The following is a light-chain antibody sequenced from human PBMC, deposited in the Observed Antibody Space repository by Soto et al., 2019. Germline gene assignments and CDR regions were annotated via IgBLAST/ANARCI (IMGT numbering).Light chain of an antibody. J-gene: IGKJ1*01. CDR3: QQYDYWWT. CDR1: QSVTNH. V-gene: IGKV3-15*01. Sequence: LMPSPSTLSLSPGARATPSRRASQSVTNHLAWYQQRPGQAPRLLIYSASARATGVPARFSGSGSGTEFTLTISSQQSEDFGTYYCQQYDYWWTVGQGTKVDIK. CDR2: SAS.